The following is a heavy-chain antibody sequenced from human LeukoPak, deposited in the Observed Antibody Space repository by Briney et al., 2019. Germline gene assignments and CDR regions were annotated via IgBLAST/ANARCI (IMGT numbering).Heavy chain of an antibody. CDR3: AKEGAYPIITYDS. V-gene: IGHV3-7*01. D-gene: IGHD3-10*01. CDR2: IKQDGSEK. Sequence: PGGSPRLSCAASGFTFSSYWMNWVRQAPGKGLEWVANIKQDGSEKYYVDSVKGRFTISRDNAKNSLYLQMNSLRAEDTAVYYCAKEGAYPIITYDSWGQGTLVTVSS. CDR1: GFTFSSYW. J-gene: IGHJ5*01.